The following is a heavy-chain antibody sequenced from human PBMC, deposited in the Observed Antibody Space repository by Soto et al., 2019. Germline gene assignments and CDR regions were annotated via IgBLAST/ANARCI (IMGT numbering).Heavy chain of an antibody. D-gene: IGHD1-1*01. CDR1: GFSVSAYT. CDR2: ISSDGNHK. Sequence: QVQLVESGGGVVQPGRSLRLSCAASGFSVSAYTVHWVRQAPGKGLEWVAVISSDGNHKYYTDSVKGRFAISRDTSTNPDFQQTTSLRPEDTAVYYRARWKQPLFEYWGHGTLVTVSS. V-gene: IGHV3-30*09. CDR3: ARWKQPLFEY. J-gene: IGHJ4*01.